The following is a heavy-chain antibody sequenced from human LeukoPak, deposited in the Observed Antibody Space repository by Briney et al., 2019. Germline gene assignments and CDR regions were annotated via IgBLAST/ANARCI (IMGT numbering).Heavy chain of an antibody. CDR3: AKVLSSGGHWFDY. J-gene: IGHJ4*02. CDR1: GFTFSSYA. D-gene: IGHD6-19*01. V-gene: IGHV3-23*01. Sequence: TGVSLRLSCAASGFTFSSYARTWVRQAPGKGLEWVSGISSGGGSTYYADSMKGRFTISRDNSENTLYLQMNSLRAEDTAVYYCAKVLSSGGHWFDYWGQGSLVTVSS. CDR2: ISSGGGST.